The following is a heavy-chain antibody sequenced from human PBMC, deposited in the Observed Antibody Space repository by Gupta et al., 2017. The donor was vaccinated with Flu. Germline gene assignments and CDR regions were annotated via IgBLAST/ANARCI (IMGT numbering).Heavy chain of an antibody. CDR3: ARDYSRWLELRGFDY. CDR2: ISSSSSYT. V-gene: IGHV3-11*05. CDR1: GLAFSDYY. D-gene: IGHD1-7*01. J-gene: IGHJ4*02. Sequence: QVQLVESGGGLFKPGGSRRHSCAAVGLAFSDYYISWIRQAPGKGLEWVSYISSSSSYTNYADSVKGRFTISRDNAKNSLYLQMNSLRAEDTAVYYCARDYSRWLELRGFDYWGQGTLVTVSS.